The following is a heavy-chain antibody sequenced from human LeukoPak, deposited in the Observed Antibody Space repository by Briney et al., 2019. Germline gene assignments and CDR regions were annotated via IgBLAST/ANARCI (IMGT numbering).Heavy chain of an antibody. Sequence: PGGSLRLSCAASGFTFSSYGMHWVRQAPGKGLEWVAFIRYDGSNKYYADSVKGRFTISRDNSKNTLYLQMNSLRVEDTAVYYCAKEPSSSWYYFDYWGQGTLVTVSS. J-gene: IGHJ4*02. CDR1: GFTFSSYG. CDR2: IRYDGSNK. V-gene: IGHV3-30*02. CDR3: AKEPSSSWYYFDY. D-gene: IGHD6-13*01.